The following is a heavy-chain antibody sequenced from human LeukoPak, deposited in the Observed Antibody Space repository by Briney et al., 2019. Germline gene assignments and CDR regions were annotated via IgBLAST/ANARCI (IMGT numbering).Heavy chain of an antibody. D-gene: IGHD3-3*01. J-gene: IGHJ5*02. V-gene: IGHV4-38-2*01. CDR1: GYSISSGYY. CDR3: ARGSRTLLRFLEWSVLFDP. Sequence: SETLSLTCAVSGYSISSGYYWGWIRQPPGKGLEWIGSIYHSGSTYYNPSLKSRVTISVDTSKNQFSLKLSSVTAADTAVYYCARGSRTLLRFLEWSVLFDPWGQGTLVTVSS. CDR2: IYHSGST.